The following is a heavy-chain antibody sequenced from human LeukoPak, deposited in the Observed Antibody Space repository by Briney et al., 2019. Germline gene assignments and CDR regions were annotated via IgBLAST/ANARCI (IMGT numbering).Heavy chain of an antibody. CDR3: ARSAYGSRWYSSDY. D-gene: IGHD6-13*01. Sequence: PSETLSLTCTVSGGSISSYCWSWIRQPPGKGLEWIGYIYYNETTNYNPSLKSRVTISVDTSKNHFSLKLSCVTAADTAVYYCARSAYGSRWYSSDYWGQGTLVTVSS. J-gene: IGHJ4*02. CDR2: IYYNETT. V-gene: IGHV4-59*08. CDR1: GGSISSYC.